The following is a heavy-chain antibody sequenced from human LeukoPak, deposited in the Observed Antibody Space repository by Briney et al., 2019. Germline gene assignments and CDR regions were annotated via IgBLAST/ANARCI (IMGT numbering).Heavy chain of an antibody. D-gene: IGHD3-9*01. CDR3: ARASRYYDILTGYYISYFFDY. CDR1: GDSISSGDFY. J-gene: IGHJ4*02. CDR2: FYTSGST. Sequence: SQTLSLTCTVSGDSISSGDFYWSWLRQPAGKGLEWIGRFYTSGSTNYNPSLKSRVITSVDTSKNQFSLKLSSVTAADTAVYYCARASRYYDILTGYYISYFFDYWGQGTLVTVSS. V-gene: IGHV4-61*02.